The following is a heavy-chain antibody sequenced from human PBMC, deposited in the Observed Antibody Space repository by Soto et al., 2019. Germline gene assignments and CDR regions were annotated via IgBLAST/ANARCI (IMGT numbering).Heavy chain of an antibody. V-gene: IGHV3-23*01. J-gene: IGHJ5*02. CDR3: ARERSGSQKDNWFDP. D-gene: IGHD3-10*01. CDR1: GFTFSSYA. CDR2: ISGSGGST. Sequence: GGSLRLSCAASGFTFSSYAMSWVRQAPGKGLEWVPAISGSGGSTYYADSLKSRVTISVDTSKNQFSLKLSSVTAADTAVYYWARERSGSQKDNWFDPWGQGTLVTVSS.